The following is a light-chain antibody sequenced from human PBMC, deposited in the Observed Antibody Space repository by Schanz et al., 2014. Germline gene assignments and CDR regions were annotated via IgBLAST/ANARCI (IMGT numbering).Light chain of an antibody. CDR1: SSDVGGYNY. Sequence: QSALTQPASVSGSPGQSITISCTGTSSDVGGYNYVSWYQQHPGKAPKLMIYDVTKRPSGVPDRFSGSKSGNTASLTISGLQAEDEADYYCSSYTSSSPWVFGGGTKVTVL. V-gene: IGLV2-14*01. CDR3: SSYTSSSPWV. J-gene: IGLJ3*02. CDR2: DVT.